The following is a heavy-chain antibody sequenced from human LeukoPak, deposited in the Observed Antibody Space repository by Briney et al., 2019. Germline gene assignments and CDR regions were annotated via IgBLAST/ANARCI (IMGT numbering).Heavy chain of an antibody. D-gene: IGHD3-16*01. CDR1: GFTFSSYG. V-gene: IGHV3-48*01. J-gene: IGHJ4*02. CDR2: ISSSRNTI. Sequence: GGSLRLSCAASGFTFSSYGMNWVRQAPGKGLEWVSYISSSRNTIYYADSVKGRFTISRDNAKNSLYLQMNSLRSEDTAVYYCARDHDYEGLKGNYWGRGTMVTVSS. CDR3: ARDHDYEGLKGNY.